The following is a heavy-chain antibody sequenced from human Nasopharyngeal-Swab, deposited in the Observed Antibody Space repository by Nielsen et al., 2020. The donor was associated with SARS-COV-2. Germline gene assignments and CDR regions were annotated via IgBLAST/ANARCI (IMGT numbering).Heavy chain of an antibody. Sequence: GESLKISCAASGFTFSSYSMNWVRQAPGKGLEWVSYISSSSSTIYYADSVKGQFTISRDNAKNSLYLQMNSLRAEDTAVYYCARKSSFDYWGQGTLVTVSS. CDR1: GFTFSSYS. J-gene: IGHJ4*02. CDR2: ISSSSSTI. V-gene: IGHV3-48*01. CDR3: ARKSSFDY.